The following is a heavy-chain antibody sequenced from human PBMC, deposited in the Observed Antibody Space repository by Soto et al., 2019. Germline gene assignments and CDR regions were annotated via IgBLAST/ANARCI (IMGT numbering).Heavy chain of an antibody. Sequence: QVQLQQWGAGLLKPSETLSLTCAVYGGSFSGYYWSWIRQPPGKGLEWIGEINHSGSTNYNPSLKSRVTISVDPSKNQFSLKLSSVTAADTAVYYCARGFKSSSEYNWFDPWGQGTLVTVSS. CDR2: INHSGST. CDR3: ARGFKSSSEYNWFDP. CDR1: GGSFSGYY. J-gene: IGHJ5*02. D-gene: IGHD6-6*01. V-gene: IGHV4-34*01.